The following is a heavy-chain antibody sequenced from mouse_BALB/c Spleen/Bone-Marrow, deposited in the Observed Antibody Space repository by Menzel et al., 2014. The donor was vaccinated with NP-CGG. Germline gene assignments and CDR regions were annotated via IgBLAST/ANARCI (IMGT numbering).Heavy chain of an antibody. Sequence: VQLQQSGAELVRPGTSVKMSCKAAGYTFTNYWIGWVKQRPGHGLEWIGDIYPGGVYTNYNEKFKGKATLTADTSSTASYMHVRGLTSEDSAIYNRAREERATSHYYAIGYWGLGTSVTVTS. V-gene: IGHV1-63*02. CDR2: IYPGGVYT. CDR1: GYTFTNYW. J-gene: IGHJ4*01. D-gene: IGHD2-1*01. CDR3: AREERATSHYYAIGY.